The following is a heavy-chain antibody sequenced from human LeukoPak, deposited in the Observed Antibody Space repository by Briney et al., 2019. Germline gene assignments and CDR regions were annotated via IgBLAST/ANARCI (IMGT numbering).Heavy chain of an antibody. J-gene: IGHJ4*02. D-gene: IGHD3-22*01. CDR2: IYPGDSDT. CDR1: GYSFTSYW. Sequence: GESLKISCKGSGYSFTSYWIGWVRQMPGKGLEWMGIIYPGDSDTRYSPSFQGQVTISADKSISTAYLQWSSLKASDTAMYYCARRYYYDSSGYPPKSGPYYFDYWGQGTPVTVSS. CDR3: ARRYYYDSSGYPPKSGPYYFDY. V-gene: IGHV5-51*01.